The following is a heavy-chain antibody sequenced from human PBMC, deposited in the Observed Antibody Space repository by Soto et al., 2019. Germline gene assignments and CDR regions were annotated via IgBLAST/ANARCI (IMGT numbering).Heavy chain of an antibody. CDR2: IHYSWET. J-gene: IGHJ5*02. CDR1: GGSIISTFYY. V-gene: IGHV4-39*01. D-gene: IGHD4-17*01. Sequence: SETLSLTCTVSGGSIISTFYYWGWLRQPPGRGLEWIANIHYSWETHYSPSLKSRVAISVDTSKSQFSLTLDSVTAADTAVYYGARRPDFRDHGWLDPCGQGILVTVYS. CDR3: ARRPDFRDHGWLDP.